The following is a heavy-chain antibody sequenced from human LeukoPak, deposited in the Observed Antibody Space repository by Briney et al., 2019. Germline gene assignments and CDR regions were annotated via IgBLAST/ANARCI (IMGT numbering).Heavy chain of an antibody. V-gene: IGHV1-8*01. D-gene: IGHD4-11*01. J-gene: IGHJ3*02. CDR2: LNPKDGNR. CDR1: GYTFTTYD. CDR3: ARYVTTKAFDI. Sequence: ASVKVSCKASGYTFTTYDINWVRQAPGRGPEWMGWLNPKDGNRGYAQKFQDRVTLTRDTSISTAYMELSSLRSDDTAIYYCARYVTTKAFDIWGQGTMVTVSS.